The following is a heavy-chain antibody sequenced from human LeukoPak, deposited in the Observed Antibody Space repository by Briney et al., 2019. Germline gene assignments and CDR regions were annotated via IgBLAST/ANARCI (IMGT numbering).Heavy chain of an antibody. CDR1: GFTVSSNY. CDR3: ARAQTRYFDWLPYYYYGMDV. V-gene: IGHV3-53*01. D-gene: IGHD3-9*01. CDR2: IYSGGST. Sequence: GGSLRLSCAASGFTVSSNYMSWVRQAPGKGLEWVSVIYSGGSTYYADSVKGRFTISRDNSKNTLYLQMNSLRAEDTGVYYCARAQTRYFDWLPYYYYGMDVWGQGTTVTVSS. J-gene: IGHJ6*02.